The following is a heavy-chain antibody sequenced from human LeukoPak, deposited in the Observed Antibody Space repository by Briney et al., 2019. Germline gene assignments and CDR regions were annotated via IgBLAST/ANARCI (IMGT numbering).Heavy chain of an antibody. J-gene: IGHJ3*02. CDR2: IYYSGSI. CDR3: ARVYYYDSSGYYWLGAFDI. D-gene: IGHD3-22*01. V-gene: IGHV4-39*01. CDR1: GGSISSSSYY. Sequence: PSETLSLTCTVSGGSISSSSYYWGWIRQPPGKGLEWIGSIYYSGSIYYNPSLKSRVTISVDTSKNQFSLKLSSVTAADTAVYYCARVYYYDSSGYYWLGAFDIWGQGTMVTVSS.